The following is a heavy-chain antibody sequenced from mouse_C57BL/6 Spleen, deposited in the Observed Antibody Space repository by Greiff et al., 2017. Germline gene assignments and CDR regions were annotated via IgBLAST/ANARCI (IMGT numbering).Heavy chain of an antibody. CDR2: ISYDGSN. V-gene: IGHV3-6*01. CDR3: ARDDGNFGAY. Sequence: EVKLMESGPGLVKPSQSLSLTCSVTGYSITSGYYWNWIRQFPGNKLEWRGYISYDGSNNYNPSLKNRISITRDTSKNQFYLKLNSVTTEETATYYCARDDGNFGAYWGQGTLVTVSA. D-gene: IGHD2-1*01. J-gene: IGHJ3*01. CDR1: GYSITSGYY.